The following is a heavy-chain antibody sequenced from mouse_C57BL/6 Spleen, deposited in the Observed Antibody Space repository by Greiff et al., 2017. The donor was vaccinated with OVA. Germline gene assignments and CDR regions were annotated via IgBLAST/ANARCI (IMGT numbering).Heavy chain of an antibody. V-gene: IGHV14-3*01. CDR1: GFNIKNTY. CDR2: IDPANGNT. J-gene: IGHJ3*01. D-gene: IGHD2-5*01. Sequence: VHVKQSVAELVRPGASVTLSCTASGFNIKNTYMHWVKQSPEQGLAWIGRIDPANGNTKYAPKFPGKATITADTSSHTAYLQLSSLTSEDTAIYYCARDYYSTPWFADWGQGTLVTVSA. CDR3: ARDYYSTPWFAD.